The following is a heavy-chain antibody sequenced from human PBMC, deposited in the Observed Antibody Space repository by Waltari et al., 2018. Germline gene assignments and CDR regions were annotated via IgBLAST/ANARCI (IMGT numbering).Heavy chain of an antibody. J-gene: IGHJ3*01. CDR3: ARRREYSGTYYAFDV. Sequence: EMQLVVSGGGLVQPGGSLRLSCAASGFTFSAHSMPSVRQAPGKGLVWVSRINSVGSTTNYADSVKGRFTISRDNAKNTLYLQMNSLRAEDTAVYFCARRREYSGTYYAFDVWGQGTMVIVSS. D-gene: IGHD3-10*01. CDR1: GFTFSAHS. CDR2: INSVGSTT. V-gene: IGHV3-74*01.